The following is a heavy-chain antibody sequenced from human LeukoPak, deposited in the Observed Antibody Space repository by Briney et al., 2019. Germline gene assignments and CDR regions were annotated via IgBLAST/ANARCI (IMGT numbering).Heavy chain of an antibody. Sequence: GASVKVSCKASGYTFTGYYMHWVRQAPGQGLEWMGWINPNSGGTNYAQKFQGRVTMTRDTSISTAYMELSRLRSDDTAVYYCARGVGYNKNNNWFDPWGQGTLVTVSS. J-gene: IGHJ5*02. V-gene: IGHV1-2*02. CDR2: INPNSGGT. CDR3: ARGVGYNKNNNWFDP. CDR1: GYTFTGYY. D-gene: IGHD5-24*01.